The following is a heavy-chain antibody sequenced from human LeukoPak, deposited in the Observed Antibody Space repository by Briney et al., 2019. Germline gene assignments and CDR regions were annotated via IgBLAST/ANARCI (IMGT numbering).Heavy chain of an antibody. Sequence: SVKVSCKASGGTFSSYAISWVRQAPGQGLEWMGGIIPIFGTANYAQKFQGRVTITTDESMSTAYMELSSLRSEDTAVYYCARGRSGYSYGQAPYDYWGQGTLVTVSS. J-gene: IGHJ4*02. CDR2: IIPIFGTA. D-gene: IGHD5-18*01. CDR1: GGTFSSYA. V-gene: IGHV1-69*05. CDR3: ARGRSGYSYGQAPYDY.